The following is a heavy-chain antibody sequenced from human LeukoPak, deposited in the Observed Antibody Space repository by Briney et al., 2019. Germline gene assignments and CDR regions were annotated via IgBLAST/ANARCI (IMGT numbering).Heavy chain of an antibody. CDR1: GYTFTSYA. CDR3: ARDLYSSGPGSIDY. Sequence: GASVKVSCKASGYTFTSYAMHWVRQAPGQRLEWMGWINAGNGNTKYPQKFQGRVTITRDTSASTAYMELSSLRSEDTAVYYCARDLYSSGPGSIDYWGQGTLVTVSS. CDR2: INAGNGNT. D-gene: IGHD6-19*01. V-gene: IGHV1-3*01. J-gene: IGHJ4*02.